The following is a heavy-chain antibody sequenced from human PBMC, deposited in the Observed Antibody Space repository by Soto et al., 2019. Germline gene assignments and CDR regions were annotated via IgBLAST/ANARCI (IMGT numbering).Heavy chain of an antibody. CDR1: GFTFTNSA. J-gene: IGHJ6*02. V-gene: IGHV1-58*01. CDR3: AREGLVLVPTTVNSDYYYYAMDV. CDR2: IVVGSGNT. Sequence: SVKVSCKASGFTFTNSAVQWVRQARGQRLEWIGWIVVGSGNTNYAQKFQERVTITRDMSTSTAYMELSSLRSEDTAVYYCAREGLVLVPTTVNSDYYYYAMDVWGQGTTVTVSS. D-gene: IGHD2-2*01.